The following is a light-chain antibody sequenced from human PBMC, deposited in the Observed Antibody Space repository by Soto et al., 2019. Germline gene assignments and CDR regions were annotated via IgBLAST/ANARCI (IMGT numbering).Light chain of an antibody. Sequence: DIKMTQAPFSLXRSVCDRVXXXXXASQSIRSYLNWYQHKPGKAPKLLIYAASSLQSGVPSRFTGSGSGTDFTLTITSLQPEDFATYYCQQSYITPRNFGPGTKVDIK. CDR3: QQSYITPRN. CDR2: AAS. CDR1: QSIRSY. J-gene: IGKJ3*01. V-gene: IGKV1-39*01.